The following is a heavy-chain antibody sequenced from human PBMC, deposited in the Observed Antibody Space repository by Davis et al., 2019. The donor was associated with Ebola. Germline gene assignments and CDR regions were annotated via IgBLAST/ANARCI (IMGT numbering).Heavy chain of an antibody. CDR1: GFTFSSYS. CDR2: ISSSSSYI. V-gene: IGHV3-21*01. J-gene: IGHJ6*03. D-gene: IGHD3-9*01. Sequence: GGSLRLSCAASGFTFSSYSMNWVRQAPGKGLEWVSSISSSSSYIYYADSVKGRFTISRDNAKNSLYLQMNSLRAEDTAVYYCARGTRLRYFDWLAYYYYMDVWGKGTTVTVSS. CDR3: ARGTRLRYFDWLAYYYYMDV.